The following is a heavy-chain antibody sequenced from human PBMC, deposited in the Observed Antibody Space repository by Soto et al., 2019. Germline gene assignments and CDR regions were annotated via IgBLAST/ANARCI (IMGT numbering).Heavy chain of an antibody. D-gene: IGHD1-26*01. CDR1: GFTFRNYN. J-gene: IGHJ4*02. CDR2: ISGASGTI. Sequence: PGGSLRLSCAASGFTFRNYNMNWVRQAPGKGLEWLSYISGASGTIYYADSMQGRFTISRDNAKNSLYLQMNSLRAEDTAMYYCAEGGGLPRYYWGQGTLGTVSS. CDR3: AEGGGLPRYY. V-gene: IGHV3-48*01.